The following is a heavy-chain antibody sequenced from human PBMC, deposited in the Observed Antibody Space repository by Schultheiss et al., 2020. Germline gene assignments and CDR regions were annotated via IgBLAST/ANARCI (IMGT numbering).Heavy chain of an antibody. V-gene: IGHV4-4*02. CDR1: GGSISSSNW. J-gene: IGHJ4*02. CDR3: AGRPGYSYGYDYYFDY. Sequence: SETLSLTCAVSGGSISSSNWWTWVRQPPGKGLEWIGYIYYSGSTYYNPSLKSRVTISVDTSKNQFSLRLNSVTAADTAVYYCAGRPGYSYGYDYYFDYWGRGTLVTVSS. D-gene: IGHD5-18*01. CDR2: IYYSGST.